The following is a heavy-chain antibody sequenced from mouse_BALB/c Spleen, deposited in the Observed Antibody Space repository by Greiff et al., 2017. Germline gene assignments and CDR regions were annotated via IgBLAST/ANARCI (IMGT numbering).Heavy chain of an antibody. D-gene: IGHD2-4*01. J-gene: IGHJ1*01. Sequence: VQLHQSGAELVKPGASVKMSCKAFGYTFTTYPIEWMKQNHGKSLEWIGNFHPYNDDTKYNEKFKGKAKLTVEKSSSTVYLELSRLTSDDSAVYYCASSRYDYDGWYFDVWGAGTTVTVSS. CDR3: ASSRYDYDGWYFDV. CDR2: FHPYNDDT. CDR1: GYTFTTYP. V-gene: IGHV1-47*01.